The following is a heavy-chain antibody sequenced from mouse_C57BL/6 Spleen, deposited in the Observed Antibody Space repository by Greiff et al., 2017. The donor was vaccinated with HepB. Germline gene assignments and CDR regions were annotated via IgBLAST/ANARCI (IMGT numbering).Heavy chain of an antibody. J-gene: IGHJ2*01. V-gene: IGHV1-81*01. CDR3: ARVTTVVGYFDY. CDR1: GYTFTSYG. Sequence: QVQLKESGAELARPGASVKLSCKASGYTFTSYGISWVKQRTGQGLEGIGEIYASSGNTYYNEKFKGKATLTADKSSSTAYMELRRLTSEDSAVYFCARVTTVVGYFDYWGQGTTLTVSS. CDR2: IYASSGNT. D-gene: IGHD1-1*01.